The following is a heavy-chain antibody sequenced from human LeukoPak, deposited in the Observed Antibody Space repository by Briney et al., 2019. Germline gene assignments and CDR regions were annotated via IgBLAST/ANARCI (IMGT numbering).Heavy chain of an antibody. CDR2: IYYTGST. CDR3: ARHPEWDREAGST. J-gene: IGHJ5*02. CDR1: GGSIISYY. D-gene: IGHD3-10*01. V-gene: IGHV4-59*08. Sequence: SETLSLTCTVSGGSIISYYWSWIRQPPGKGLEWIGYIYYTGSTKYNPSLKSRVTISVDTSKNQFSLKLSSMTAADTAVYYCARHPEWDREAGSTWGQGTLVTVSS.